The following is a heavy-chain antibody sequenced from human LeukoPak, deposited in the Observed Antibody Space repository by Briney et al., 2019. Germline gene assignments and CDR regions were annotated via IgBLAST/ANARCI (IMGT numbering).Heavy chain of an antibody. J-gene: IGHJ4*02. CDR1: GFTANRYY. CDR3: TRGSPTVSAGYN. Sequence: PGESLRLSCAASGFTANRYYMSWVRQSPGKGLEWVSVVYNDGRTFYADSVKGRFTISRDDSKNTVFLQMNRLRPEDTAIYFCTRGSPTVSAGYNWGRGTVVIVSS. CDR2: VYNDGRT. V-gene: IGHV3-53*01. D-gene: IGHD1-1*01.